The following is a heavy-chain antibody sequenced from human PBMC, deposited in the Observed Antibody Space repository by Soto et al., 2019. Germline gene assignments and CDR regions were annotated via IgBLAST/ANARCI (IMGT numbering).Heavy chain of an antibody. V-gene: IGHV3-23*01. CDR3: AKDTGQWPLASEDY. CDR1: GFTFGSYA. D-gene: IGHD6-19*01. J-gene: IGHJ4*02. CDR2: ISGSGGST. Sequence: GGSLRLSCAASGFTFGSYAVSWVRQAPGKGLEWVSAISGSGGSTYYADSVKGRFTISRDNSKNTLYLQMNSLRAEDTAVYYCAKDTGQWPLASEDYWGQGTLVTVSS.